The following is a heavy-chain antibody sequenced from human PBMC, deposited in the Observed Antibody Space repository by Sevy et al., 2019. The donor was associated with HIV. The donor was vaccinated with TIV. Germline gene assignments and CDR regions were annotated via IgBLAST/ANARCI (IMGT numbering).Heavy chain of an antibody. J-gene: IGHJ4*02. Sequence: GGSLRLSCDASGFTLISSAMSWVRQAPGNGLEWVSSVTGNGNSTYYADSVKGRFTISRDNSKNTLYLQMNSLRDEDTAVYYCARCPGHYSIDYWGQGTMVTVSS. CDR2: VTGNGNST. V-gene: IGHV3-23*01. D-gene: IGHD2-21*01. CDR1: GFTLISSA. CDR3: ARCPGHYSIDY.